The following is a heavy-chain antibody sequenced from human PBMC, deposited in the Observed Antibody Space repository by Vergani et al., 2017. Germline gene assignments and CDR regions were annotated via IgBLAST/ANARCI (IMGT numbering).Heavy chain of an antibody. J-gene: IGHJ6*03. V-gene: IGHV3-30*19. CDR1: GFIFSDYV. CDR2: IWHDGSNK. CDR3: ARDAIVXATRTRSYYYYMDV. Sequence: QVQLVESGGGVVQPGKSLSLSCETSGFIFSDYVMHWVRQAPGKGLEWVAGIWHDGSNKYYADSVKGRFTISRDNSKNTLYLQMNSLRAEDTAVYYCARDAIVXATRTRSYYYYMDVWGKGTTVTVSS. D-gene: IGHD1-26*01.